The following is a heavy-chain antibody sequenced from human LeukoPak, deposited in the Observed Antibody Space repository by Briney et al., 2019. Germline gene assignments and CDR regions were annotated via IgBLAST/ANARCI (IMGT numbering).Heavy chain of an antibody. D-gene: IGHD3-9*01. V-gene: IGHV1-2*02. CDR2: INPNSGGT. CDR3: ARGPHGRIYDILTGFDY. CDR1: GYTFTGNY. J-gene: IGHJ4*02. Sequence: APVKVSCKASGYTFTGNYMHWVRQAPGQGLEWMGWINPNSGGTNYAQKFQGRVTMTRDTSISTAYMELSRLRSDDTAVYYCARGPHGRIYDILTGFDYWGQGTLVTVSS.